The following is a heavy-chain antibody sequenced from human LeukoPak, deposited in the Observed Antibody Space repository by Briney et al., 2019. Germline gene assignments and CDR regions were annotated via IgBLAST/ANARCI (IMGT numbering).Heavy chain of an antibody. V-gene: IGHV3-21*01. Sequence: GGSLRLSCAAPGFSFSSYSMNWVRQAPGRGLEWVSSISASGNYIYYADSVKGRFTISRDSAENSLYLQMNSLGVEDTAVYYCARGLYYYGTDAFDIWGQGTMVTVS. CDR1: GFSFSSYS. CDR3: ARGLYYYGTDAFDI. D-gene: IGHD3-16*01. J-gene: IGHJ3*02. CDR2: ISASGNYI.